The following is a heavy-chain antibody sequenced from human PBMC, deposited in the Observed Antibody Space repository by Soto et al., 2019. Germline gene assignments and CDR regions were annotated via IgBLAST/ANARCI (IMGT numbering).Heavy chain of an antibody. CDR3: ARYLRYSSGWYLDY. V-gene: IGHV1-46*01. CDR2: INPSGGST. D-gene: IGHD6-19*01. J-gene: IGHJ4*02. Sequence: ASVKVSCKATGYTFTSYYMHWVRQAPGQGLEWMGIINPSGGSTTYSKNFQGRVTMTRDTSTRAVYMELSSLSSEDKAVYYCARYLRYSSGWYLDYWGQGTLVTVSS. CDR1: GYTFTSYY.